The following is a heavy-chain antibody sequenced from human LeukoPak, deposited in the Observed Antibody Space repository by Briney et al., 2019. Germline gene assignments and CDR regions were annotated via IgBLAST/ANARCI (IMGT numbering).Heavy chain of an antibody. J-gene: IGHJ3*02. Sequence: ASVKVSCKASGYTFTSYAMHWVRQAPGQRLGWMGWINAGNGNTKYSQKFQGRVTITRDTSASTAYMELSSLRSEDTAVYYCARENDSSGYLGPVGAFDIWGQGTMVTVSS. CDR1: GYTFTSYA. CDR2: INAGNGNT. D-gene: IGHD3-22*01. V-gene: IGHV1-3*01. CDR3: ARENDSSGYLGPVGAFDI.